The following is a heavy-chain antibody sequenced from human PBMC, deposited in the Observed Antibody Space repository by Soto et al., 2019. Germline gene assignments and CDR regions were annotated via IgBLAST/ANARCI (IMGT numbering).Heavy chain of an antibody. CDR1: GYSFTSYW. D-gene: IGHD5-12*01. Sequence: GESLKISCKGSGYSFTSYWIDWVRQMPGKGLEWMGIIYPGDSDTRYSPSFQGQVTISADKSISTAYLQWSSLKASDTAMYYCARQDGGYEDTVAGLDYWGQGTLVTVSS. CDR2: IYPGDSDT. V-gene: IGHV5-51*01. CDR3: ARQDGGYEDTVAGLDY. J-gene: IGHJ4*02.